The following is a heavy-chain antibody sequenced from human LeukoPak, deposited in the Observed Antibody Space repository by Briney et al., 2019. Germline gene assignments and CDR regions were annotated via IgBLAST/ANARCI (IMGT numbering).Heavy chain of an antibody. D-gene: IGHD3-10*01. CDR3: ARGLLYEAFDI. J-gene: IGHJ3*02. Sequence: GGSLRLSCAASGFTFSSYSMNWVRQAPGKGLEWVSSISSSSSYIHYADSVKGRFTISRDNAKNSLYLQMNSLRAEDTAVYYCARGLLYEAFDIWGQGTMVTVSS. CDR1: GFTFSSYS. CDR2: ISSSSSYI. V-gene: IGHV3-21*01.